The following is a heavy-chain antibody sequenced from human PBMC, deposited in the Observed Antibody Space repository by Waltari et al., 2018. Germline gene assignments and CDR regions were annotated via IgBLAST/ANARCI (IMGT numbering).Heavy chain of an antibody. CDR2: IYYSGST. V-gene: IGHV4-59*08. D-gene: IGHD2-2*01. Sequence: LVKPSETLSLTCTVSGGSISSYYWSWIRRPPGKGLEWIGYIYYSGSTNYNPSLKSRVTISVDTSKNQFSLKLSSVTAADTAVYYCARLVPVVPAAPYFDYWGQGTLVTVSS. J-gene: IGHJ4*02. CDR3: ARLVPVVPAAPYFDY. CDR1: GGSISSYY.